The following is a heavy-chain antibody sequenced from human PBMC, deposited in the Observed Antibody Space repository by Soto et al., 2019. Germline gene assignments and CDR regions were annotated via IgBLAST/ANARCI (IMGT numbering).Heavy chain of an antibody. V-gene: IGHV4-4*02. J-gene: IGHJ4*02. CDR2: IYHSGST. CDR1: GDYISSSKW. D-gene: IGHD3-22*01. Sequence: SETLSLTCAVSGDYISSSKWWSWVRQPPGKGLEWIGEIYHSGSTNYNPSLKSRVIISVDKSKNQFSLKLSSVTDADTAVYYCAKAISDYYAPFDFWGQGTLVTVSS. CDR3: AKAISDYYAPFDF.